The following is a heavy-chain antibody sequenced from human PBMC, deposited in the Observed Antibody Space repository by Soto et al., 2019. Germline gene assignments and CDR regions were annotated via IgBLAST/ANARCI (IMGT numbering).Heavy chain of an antibody. V-gene: IGHV3-15*01. CDR1: GFTLANAW. Sequence: EVQLVESGGDLVKPGGYRTVSCAASGFTLANAWMSWVRQAPGKGLEWVGRISTESAGDIKDYAAPVKGRFTVSRDDSKNTLYLQMDSLKTEDTGIYYCTTRIAGGQGTRVTVSS. CDR3: TTRIA. D-gene: IGHD2-15*01. CDR2: ISTESAGDIK. J-gene: IGHJ4*02.